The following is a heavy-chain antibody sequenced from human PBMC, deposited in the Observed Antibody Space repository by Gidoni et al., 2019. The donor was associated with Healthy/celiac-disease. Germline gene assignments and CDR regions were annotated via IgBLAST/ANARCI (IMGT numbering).Heavy chain of an antibody. CDR2: IYSGGST. D-gene: IGHD3-22*01. J-gene: IGHJ3*02. Sequence: EVQLVDSGGGLVQPGGSLSLSCAASGFTVSTNYLSWFRQAPGKGLEWVSVIYSGGSTYYADSVKGRFTISRDNSKNTLYLQMNSLRAEDTAVYYCARDPLFYYYDSSGYYYESDAFDIWGQGTMVTVSS. CDR1: GFTVSTNY. CDR3: ARDPLFYYYDSSGYYYESDAFDI. V-gene: IGHV3-66*02.